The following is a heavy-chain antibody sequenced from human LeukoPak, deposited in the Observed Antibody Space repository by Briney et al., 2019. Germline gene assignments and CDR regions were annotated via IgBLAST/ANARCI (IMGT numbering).Heavy chain of an antibody. Sequence: GASVKVSCKASGYTFTSYGISWVRQAPGQGLEWMGWISAYNGNTNYAQKLQGRVTMTTDTSTSTAYMELRSLRSDDTAVYYCARTYCSGGSCYGTLSSFDYWGQGTLVTVSS. D-gene: IGHD2-15*01. J-gene: IGHJ4*02. CDR3: ARTYCSGGSCYGTLSSFDY. CDR2: ISAYNGNT. V-gene: IGHV1-18*01. CDR1: GYTFTSYG.